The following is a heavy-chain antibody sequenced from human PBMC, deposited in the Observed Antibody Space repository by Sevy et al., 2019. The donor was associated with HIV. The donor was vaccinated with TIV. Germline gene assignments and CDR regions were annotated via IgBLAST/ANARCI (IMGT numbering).Heavy chain of an antibody. J-gene: IGHJ3*02. CDR1: GYTFSNNA. CDR2: INTNTGNP. CDR3: TRGYIGYNSGDAFDI. D-gene: IGHD5-12*01. Sequence: ASVKVSYKASGYTFSNNAMNWVRQAPGQGLEWMGWINTNTGNPTYGQGFTGRFVFSLDTSVSTAYLQISSLKAEDTAVYYCTRGYIGYNSGDAFDIWGQGTMVTVSS. V-gene: IGHV7-4-1*02.